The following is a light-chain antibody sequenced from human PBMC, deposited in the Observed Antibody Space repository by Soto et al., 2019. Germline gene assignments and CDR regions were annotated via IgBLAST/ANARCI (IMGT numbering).Light chain of an antibody. V-gene: IGLV1-40*01. CDR3: QSYDISVSVV. J-gene: IGLJ2*01. CDR1: SSNIGAGYD. Sequence: QSVLTQPPSVSGAPGQRVTISCTGSSSNIGAGYDVHWYHQLPGTSPKLLIYGNSNRPSGVPARLSGSKSGTSASLAITGLQPEDEAAYYCQSYDISVSVVFGGGTQLTVL. CDR2: GNS.